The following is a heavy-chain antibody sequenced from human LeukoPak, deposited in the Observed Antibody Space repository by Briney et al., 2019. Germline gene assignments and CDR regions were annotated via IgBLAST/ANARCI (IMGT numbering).Heavy chain of an antibody. Sequence: GGSLRLSCAASGFTVSSNYMSWVRQAPGKGLEWGSVIYSGGSTYYADSVKGRFTISRDNSKNTLYLQMNSLRAEDTAVYYCAREGIVLMVYAATFYYWGQGTLVTVSS. D-gene: IGHD2-8*01. CDR3: AREGIVLMVYAATFYY. CDR2: IYSGGST. J-gene: IGHJ4*02. CDR1: GFTVSSNY. V-gene: IGHV3-53*01.